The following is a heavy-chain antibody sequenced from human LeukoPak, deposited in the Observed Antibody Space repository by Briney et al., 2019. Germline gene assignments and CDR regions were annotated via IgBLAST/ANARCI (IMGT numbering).Heavy chain of an antibody. V-gene: IGHV4-59*07. CDR1: GGSMSSYY. CDR2: LYYSGGT. J-gene: IGHJ6*03. Sequence: SDTLSLICTVSGGSMSSYYWSWIRQPPAKGRECTGYLYYSGGTNYNPPLKSRVTISVATSNNQFSLKLSSVTAADTAVYYCARVSVVYYYMDVWGKGTTVTVSS. CDR3: ARVSVVYYYMDV. D-gene: IGHD4-23*01.